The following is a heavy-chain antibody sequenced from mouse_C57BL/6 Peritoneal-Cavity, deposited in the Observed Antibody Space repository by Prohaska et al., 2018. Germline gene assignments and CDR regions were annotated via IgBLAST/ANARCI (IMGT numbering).Heavy chain of an antibody. CDR3: ARDSPAHYYYGMDV. CDR2: INHSGSRT. V-gene: IGHV1-18*01. D-gene: IGHD1-1*01. J-gene: IGHJ4*01. Sequence: LEWMGIINHSGSRTSYAQKLQGRVTLTRDTSTSTVYMELSSLRSEDTAVYYCARDSPAHYYYGMDVWGQGTTVTGSS.